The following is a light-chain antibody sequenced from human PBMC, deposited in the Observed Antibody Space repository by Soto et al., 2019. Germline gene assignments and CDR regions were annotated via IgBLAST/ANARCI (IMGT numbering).Light chain of an antibody. CDR2: GIS. CDR3: QQYGNPPGT. Sequence: EIVLTQSPGALCLSPGDTATLSCRASQSVNSNYFAWYQQKPGQAPRLLIYGISTRTAGIPDCISGSGSRDFTLTTISRLEHEDSAVYYCQQYGNPPGTFGQGTKVEIK. V-gene: IGKV3-20*01. CDR1: QSVNSNY. J-gene: IGKJ1*01.